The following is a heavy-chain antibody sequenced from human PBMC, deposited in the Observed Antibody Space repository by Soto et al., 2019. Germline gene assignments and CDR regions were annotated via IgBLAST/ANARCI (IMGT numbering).Heavy chain of an antibody. CDR1: GFTFSSYA. J-gene: IGHJ6*03. CDR2: ISGSGGST. V-gene: IGHV3-23*01. CDR3: AKGQQWLVPLYYYYYMDV. Sequence: GGSLRLSCAASGFTFSSYAMSWVRQAPGKGLEWVSAISGSGGSTYYADSVKGRFTISRDKSKNTLYLQMNSLRAEDTAVYYCAKGQQWLVPLYYYYYMDVWGKGTTVTVSS. D-gene: IGHD6-19*01.